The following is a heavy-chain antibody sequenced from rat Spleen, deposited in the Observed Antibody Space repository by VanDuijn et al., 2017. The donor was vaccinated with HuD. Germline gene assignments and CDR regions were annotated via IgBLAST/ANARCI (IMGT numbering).Heavy chain of an antibody. CDR2: MRYNGDT. CDR1: GFSLSNYG. D-gene: IGHD3-1*01. Sequence: QVQLKESGPGLVQPSQTLSLTCTVSGFSLSNYGVFWVRQPPGKGLEWMGRMRYNGDTSYNSALKSRLSINRDTSKNQVFLKMNSLQTDDTGTYYCTIHPRYWGQGVMVTVSS. V-gene: IGHV2-63*01. CDR3: TIHPRY. J-gene: IGHJ2*01.